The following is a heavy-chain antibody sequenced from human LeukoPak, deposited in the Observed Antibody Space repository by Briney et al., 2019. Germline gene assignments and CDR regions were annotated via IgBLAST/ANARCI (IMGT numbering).Heavy chain of an antibody. CDR1: GGSISSSSYY. CDR3: ARRSITIFGVVISPVDY. D-gene: IGHD3-3*01. J-gene: IGHJ4*02. V-gene: IGHV4-39*01. CDR2: IYYSGST. Sequence: SETLSFTCTVSGGSISSSSYYWGWIRQPPGKGLEWIGSIYYSGSTYYNPSLKSRVTISVDTSKNQFSLKLSSVTAADTAVYYCARRSITIFGVVISPVDYWGQGTLVTVSS.